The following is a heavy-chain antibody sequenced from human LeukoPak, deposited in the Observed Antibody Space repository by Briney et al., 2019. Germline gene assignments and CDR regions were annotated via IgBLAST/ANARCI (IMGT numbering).Heavy chain of an antibody. V-gene: IGHV1-69*01. CDR3: ARATMRGFLDRFDP. J-gene: IGHJ5*02. Sequence: SSVKVSCKASGGTFSSYAISWVRQAPGQGLEWMGGIIPIFGTANYAQKFQGRVTITADESTSTAYMELSSLRSEDTAVYYCARATMRGFLDRFDPWGQGTPVTVSS. CDR2: IIPIFGTA. D-gene: IGHD3-3*01. CDR1: GGTFSSYA.